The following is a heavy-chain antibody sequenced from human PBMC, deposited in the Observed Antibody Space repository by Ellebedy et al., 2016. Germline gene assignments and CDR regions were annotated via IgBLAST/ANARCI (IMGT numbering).Heavy chain of an antibody. CDR3: ARDRPSNRYCSSTSCPPFYYYYYMDV. V-gene: IGHV1-18*01. CDR1: GYTFTSYG. J-gene: IGHJ6*03. Sequence: ASVKVSCXASGYTFTSYGISWVRQAPGQGLEWMGWISAYNGNTNYAQKLQGRVTMTTDTSTSTAYMELRSLRSDDTAVYYCARDRPSNRYCSSTSCPPFYYYYYMDVWGKGTTVTVSS. D-gene: IGHD2-2*01. CDR2: ISAYNGNT.